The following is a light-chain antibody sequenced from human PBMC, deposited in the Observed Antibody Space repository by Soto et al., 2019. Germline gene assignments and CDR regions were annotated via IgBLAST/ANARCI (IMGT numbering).Light chain of an antibody. Sequence: QCALTQPASVSGSPGQSITIACTGSSSDIGGYNFVSWYQQHPGKAPKLMIYDVIKRPSGVSSRFAGSKSGNTASLTISGLRAEDEADYYCSSYTTTTTAVLGGGTKVTVL. CDR3: SSYTTTTTAV. CDR2: DVI. V-gene: IGLV2-14*03. J-gene: IGLJ2*01. CDR1: SSDIGGYNF.